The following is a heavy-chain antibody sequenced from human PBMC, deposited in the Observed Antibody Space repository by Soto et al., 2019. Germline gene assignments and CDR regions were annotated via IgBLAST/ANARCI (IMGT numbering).Heavy chain of an antibody. D-gene: IGHD6-19*01. CDR3: ARHGSDSGWFFFDP. Sequence: LSETLSRTWSLAGGAIGGCYWSWIRQPPGKALEWIGYVSYSGSTDYHPSLKSRVSISIDTSKNQFSLKMISVTAADTAVYYCARHGSDSGWFFFDPWREGALVPVAS. CDR1: GGAIGGCY. CDR2: VSYSGST. V-gene: IGHV4-59*08. J-gene: IGHJ5*02.